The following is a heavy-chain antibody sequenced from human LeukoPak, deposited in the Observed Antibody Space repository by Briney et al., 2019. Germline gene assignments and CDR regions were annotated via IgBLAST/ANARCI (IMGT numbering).Heavy chain of an antibody. CDR2: ISGSGGST. D-gene: IGHD3-9*01. CDR1: GFTFSSYA. CDR3: AKETPHYDILTGYYRDYGMDV. J-gene: IGHJ6*02. Sequence: GGSLRLSCAASGFTFSSYAMSWVRRAPGKGLEWVSAISGSGGSTYYADSVKGRFTISGDNPKNTLYPQMNSLRAGDTAVYYCAKETPHYDILTGYYRDYGMDVWGQGTTVTVSS. V-gene: IGHV3-23*01.